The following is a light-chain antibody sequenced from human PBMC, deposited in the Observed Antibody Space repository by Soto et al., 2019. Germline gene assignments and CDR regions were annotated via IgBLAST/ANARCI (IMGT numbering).Light chain of an antibody. V-gene: IGKV1-9*01. CDR2: AAS. CDR3: QPLNSYPLT. J-gene: IGKJ4*01. CDR1: QGISSY. Sequence: DIQLTQSPSFLSASVGDRVTITCRASQGISSYLAWYQQKPGKAPKLLIYAASTLQSGVTSRFSGSGSGTEFTLTISSLQPEDFATYYCQPLNSYPLTFGGGTKVDIK.